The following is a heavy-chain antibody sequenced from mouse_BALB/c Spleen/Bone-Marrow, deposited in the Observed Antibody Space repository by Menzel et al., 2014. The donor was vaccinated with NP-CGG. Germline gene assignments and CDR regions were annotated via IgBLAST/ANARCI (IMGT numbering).Heavy chain of an antibody. CDR3: ERCAICVHFD. CDR2: ISSGSSTI. V-gene: IGHV5-17*02. CDR1: GFTFSHFG. J-gene: IGHJ1*01. Sequence: EVQREASGGGFVQPGGSLELSWAASGFTFSHFGMHWVRQAPEKGLEWVAYISSGSSTIFYADTVKGRFTVSRDNPKNTLFLQMTSLRSEDKDTYNSERCAICVHFD.